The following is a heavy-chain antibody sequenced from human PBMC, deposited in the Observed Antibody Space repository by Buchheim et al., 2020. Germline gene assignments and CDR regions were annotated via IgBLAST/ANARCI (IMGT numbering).Heavy chain of an antibody. V-gene: IGHV1-46*03. CDR2: INPGDGST. CDR1: GYTFTNYY. J-gene: IGHJ4*02. D-gene: IGHD6-19*01. Sequence: QVQLVQSGAEVKKPGASVKVSCKASGYTFTNYYIHWVRQAPGQGPEWMAIINPGDGSTSYAQKFQGRVTLTTDTSASTRSMELSSLRSEDTAVYYCVRDTVPGTENYWGQGTL. CDR3: VRDTVPGTENY.